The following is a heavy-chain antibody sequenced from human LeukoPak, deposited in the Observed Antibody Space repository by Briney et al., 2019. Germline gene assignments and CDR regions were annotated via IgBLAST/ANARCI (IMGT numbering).Heavy chain of an antibody. CDR3: ATGDDGIVVVVAATPFDY. J-gene: IGHJ4*02. Sequence: GGSLRLSCAASGFTFSSYAMSWVRQAPGKGLDWVSAISGSGGSTYYADSVKGRFTISRDNSKNTLYLQMNSLRAEDTAVYYCATGDDGIVVVVAATPFDYWGQGTLVTVSS. D-gene: IGHD2-15*01. CDR2: ISGSGGST. CDR1: GFTFSSYA. V-gene: IGHV3-23*01.